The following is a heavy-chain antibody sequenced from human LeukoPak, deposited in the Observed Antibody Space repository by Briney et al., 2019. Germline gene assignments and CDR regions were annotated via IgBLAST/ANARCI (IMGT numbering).Heavy chain of an antibody. CDR1: GGSISSYY. Sequence: PSETLSLTCTVSGGSISSYYWSWIRQPPGKGLEWIGYIYYSGSTNYNPSLKSRVTISVDTSKNQFSLKLSSVTAADTAVYYCARPLGGALDAFDIWGQGTMVTVSS. V-gene: IGHV4-59*01. J-gene: IGHJ3*02. CDR2: IYYSGST. CDR3: ARPLGGALDAFDI. D-gene: IGHD1-26*01.